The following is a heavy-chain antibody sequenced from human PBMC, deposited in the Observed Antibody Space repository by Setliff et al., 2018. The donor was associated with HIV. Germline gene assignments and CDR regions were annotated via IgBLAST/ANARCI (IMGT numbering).Heavy chain of an antibody. J-gene: IGHJ4*02. CDR1: GFTFSTYG. Sequence: QTGGSLRLSCAASGFTFSTYGMHWVRQAPGKGLEWVAVIWHDGSNEYYADSVKGRFTISRDNSKNTLYLQMNSLRAEDTAVYYCARKGYSSGWYYLDNWGQGTLVTVSS. D-gene: IGHD6-19*01. V-gene: IGHV3-33*01. CDR2: IWHDGSNE. CDR3: ARKGYSSGWYYLDN.